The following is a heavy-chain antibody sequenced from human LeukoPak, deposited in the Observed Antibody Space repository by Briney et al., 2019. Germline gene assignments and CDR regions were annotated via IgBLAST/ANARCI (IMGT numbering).Heavy chain of an antibody. D-gene: IGHD6-6*01. CDR3: AREGIAARPGPFDY. Sequence: GGSLRLSCAASGFTFDDYGMSWVRQAPGKGLEWVSGINWSGGSTGYADSVKGRFTISRDNAKNSLYLQMNSLRAEDTALYYCAREGIAARPGPFDYWGQGTLVTVSS. J-gene: IGHJ4*02. CDR1: GFTFDDYG. CDR2: INWSGGST. V-gene: IGHV3-20*04.